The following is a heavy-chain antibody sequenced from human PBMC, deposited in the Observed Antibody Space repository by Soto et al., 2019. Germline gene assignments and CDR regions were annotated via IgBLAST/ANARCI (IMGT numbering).Heavy chain of an antibody. D-gene: IGHD3-22*01. Sequence: EFQLVESGGGLLQPGGSLRLSCAASGYTFSTYNMVWVRQAPGKGLEWLSYIPTTSSPIYYANSVKSRFTISRDNAKNSLYLQMNSLRAEDTAVYYCARYYDSSGPDLWGRGTLVTVSS. V-gene: IGHV3-48*01. CDR3: ARYYDSSGPDL. J-gene: IGHJ2*01. CDR2: IPTTSSPI. CDR1: GYTFSTYN.